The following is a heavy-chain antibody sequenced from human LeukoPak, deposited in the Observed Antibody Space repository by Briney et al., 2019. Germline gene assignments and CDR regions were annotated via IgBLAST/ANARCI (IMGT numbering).Heavy chain of an antibody. Sequence: GGSLRLSCAASGFTFSSYDMTWIRQAPGKGLYWVSSISVTGGTTYYADSVKGRSTISRDNSKNTLYLQMNSLRAEDTAVYYCAGDSKGVETAFDIWGQGTMVTVSS. CDR3: AGDSKGVETAFDI. J-gene: IGHJ3*02. V-gene: IGHV3-23*01. D-gene: IGHD3-3*01. CDR1: GFTFSSYD. CDR2: ISVTGGTT.